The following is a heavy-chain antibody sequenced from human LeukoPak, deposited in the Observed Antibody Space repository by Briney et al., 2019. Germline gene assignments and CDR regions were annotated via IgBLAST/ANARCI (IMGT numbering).Heavy chain of an antibody. CDR1: GFIFYSYA. Sequence: GGSLRLSCSASGFIFYSYAMHWVRQAPGRGLEYVAAITSSGSSTFHANSVKGRFTISRDNSKNTLYLQMGSLRPEDMAVYFCTRGPGYDYVWGTYRADYWGQGTLVTVSS. CDR3: TRGPGYDYVWGTYRADY. CDR2: ITSSGSST. J-gene: IGHJ4*02. V-gene: IGHV3-64*01. D-gene: IGHD3-16*02.